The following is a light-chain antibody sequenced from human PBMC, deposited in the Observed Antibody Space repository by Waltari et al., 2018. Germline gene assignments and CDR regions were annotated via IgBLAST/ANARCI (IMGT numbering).Light chain of an antibody. V-gene: IGLV4-69*01. CDR1: SGLSSNV. CDR2: VTSDGSH. Sequence: QLVLTQSPSASAPLGASVKLTCTLSSGLSSNVIAWLHQQPEKGPRYLMKVTSDGSHSKGDEIPDRFSGSSSGAERYLTISSLQSEDEADYYCQTGGHGTWVFGGGTKLTVL. CDR3: QTGGHGTWV. J-gene: IGLJ3*02.